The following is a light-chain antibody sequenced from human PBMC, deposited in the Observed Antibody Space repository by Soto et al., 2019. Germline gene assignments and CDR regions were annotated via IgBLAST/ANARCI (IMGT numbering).Light chain of an antibody. Sequence: EIVMTQSPATLSVSPGERATLSCRASQSVSINLAWYQQKPVQAPRLLIYGASTRATGIPARFSGSGSGTEVTLTISSLQSEDLAVYSCHQYYNWPPTFGQGTKLEIK. V-gene: IGKV3-15*01. CDR2: GAS. J-gene: IGKJ2*01. CDR3: HQYYNWPPT. CDR1: QSVSIN.